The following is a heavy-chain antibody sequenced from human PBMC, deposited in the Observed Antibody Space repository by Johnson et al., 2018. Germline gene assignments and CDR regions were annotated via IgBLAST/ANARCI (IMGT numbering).Heavy chain of an antibody. J-gene: IGHJ6*04. Sequence: VQLVESGGGFVQPGGSLRLSCAASGFTFSYYDMHWVRQVTGKGLEWVSSIGSAGDTYYPVSVKGRFTTSKENAETSLYLQMNSLRAEDTAVYYGVPLKMCPRTNCFDPGHYDYYGMDVWGKGTTVTVSS. CDR1: GFTFSYYD. V-gene: IGHV3-13*01. D-gene: IGHD1-14*01. CDR3: VPLKMCPRTNCFDPGHYDYYGMDV. CDR2: IGSAGDT.